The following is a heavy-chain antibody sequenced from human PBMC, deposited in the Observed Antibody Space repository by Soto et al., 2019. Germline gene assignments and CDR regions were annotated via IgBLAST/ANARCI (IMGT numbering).Heavy chain of an antibody. J-gene: IGHJ5*02. CDR1: GGSISSGDYY. Sequence: SETLSLTCTVSGGSISSGDYYWSWIRQPPGKGLEWIGYIYYSGSTYYNPSLKSRVTISVDTSKNQFSLKLSSVTAADTAVYYCARAMGPATYYYDSSGPIGRFDPWGQGTLVTSPQ. V-gene: IGHV4-30-4*01. CDR3: ARAMGPATYYYDSSGPIGRFDP. CDR2: IYYSGST. D-gene: IGHD3-22*01.